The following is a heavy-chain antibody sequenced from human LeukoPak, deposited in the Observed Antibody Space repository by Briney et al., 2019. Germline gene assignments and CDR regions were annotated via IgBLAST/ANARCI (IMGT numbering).Heavy chain of an antibody. D-gene: IGHD1-26*01. CDR2: ISGSGGST. V-gene: IGHV3-23*01. CDR1: GFTFSSYA. J-gene: IGHJ6*02. CDR3: AKDRSSGSYTRYGMDV. Sequence: GGSLRLSCAASGFTFSSYAMSWVRQAPGKGLEWVSAISGSGGSTYYADSVKGRFTISRDNSKNTLYLQMNSLRAEDTAIYYCAKDRSSGSYTRYGMDVWGQGTTVTVSS.